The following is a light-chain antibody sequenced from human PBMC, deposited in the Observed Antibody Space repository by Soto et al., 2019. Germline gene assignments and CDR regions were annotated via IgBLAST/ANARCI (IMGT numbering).Light chain of an antibody. CDR3: QQLTDWPPQWT. Sequence: EIVLTQSPGPLSMSPGERATLSCRSSQSLSSSSLAWYQQKPGPAPRLLISGASSRAADIPDRFSGSGSGTDFTLTISSLEPEEFAVYYCQQLTDWPPQWTLGQGTKVDIK. V-gene: IGKV3D-20*02. CDR2: GAS. J-gene: IGKJ1*01. CDR1: QSLSSSS.